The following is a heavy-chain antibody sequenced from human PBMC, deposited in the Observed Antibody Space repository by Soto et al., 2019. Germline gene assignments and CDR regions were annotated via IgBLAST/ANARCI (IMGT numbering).Heavy chain of an antibody. CDR1: GGSFSGYY. Sequence: QVQLQQWGAGLLKPSETLSLTCAVYGGSFSGYYWTWIRQPPGTGLEWIGEINHSGSTNYNPSLNSRVTISVDTSKNHFSLKLTSVTAADTAVYYCARDKITVLFDYWGQGTLVTVSS. D-gene: IGHD3-10*01. CDR2: INHSGST. CDR3: ARDKITVLFDY. J-gene: IGHJ4*02. V-gene: IGHV4-34*01.